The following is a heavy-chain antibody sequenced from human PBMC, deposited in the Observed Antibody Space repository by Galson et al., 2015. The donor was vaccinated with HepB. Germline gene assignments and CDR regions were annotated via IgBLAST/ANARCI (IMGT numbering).Heavy chain of an antibody. CDR1: GYSFTSYW. D-gene: IGHD6-13*01. V-gene: IGHV5-10-1*01. CDR3: ARSPIAAADGYYYMDV. CDR2: IDPSDSYT. Sequence: QSGAEVKKPGESLRISCKGSGYSFTSYWISWVRQMPGKGLEWMGRIDPSDSYTNYSPSFQGHVTISADKSISTAYLQWSSLKASDTAMYYCARSPIAAADGYYYMDVWGKGTTVTVSS. J-gene: IGHJ6*03.